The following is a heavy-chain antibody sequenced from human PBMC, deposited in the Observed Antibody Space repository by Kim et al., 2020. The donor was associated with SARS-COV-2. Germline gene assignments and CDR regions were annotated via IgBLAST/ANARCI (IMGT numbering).Heavy chain of an antibody. CDR2: INAGTGDT. CDR1: GFTFTKYA. Sequence: ASVKVSCKGSGFTFTKYAVNWVRQAPGQRLEWMGWINAGTGDTKYSQQFKGRVTITRDTSATTAYMQLSSLRSEDTAVYYCARDMWHCNVDCFDAYYYGM. J-gene: IGHJ6*01. CDR3: ARDMWHCNVDCFDAYYYGM. D-gene: IGHD2-21*02. V-gene: IGHV1-3*01.